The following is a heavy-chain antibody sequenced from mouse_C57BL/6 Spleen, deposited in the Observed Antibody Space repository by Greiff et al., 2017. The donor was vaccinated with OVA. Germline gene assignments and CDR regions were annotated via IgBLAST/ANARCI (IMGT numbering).Heavy chain of an antibody. Sequence: VQLQQPGAELVRPGSSVKLSCKASGYTFTSYWMDWVKQRPGQGLEWIGNIYPSDSETHYNQKFKDKATLTVDKSSSTAYMQLSSLTSEDSAVYYCAREDSLYFDYWGQGTTLTVSS. CDR3: AREDSLYFDY. J-gene: IGHJ2*01. CDR2: IYPSDSET. CDR1: GYTFTSYW. V-gene: IGHV1-61*01.